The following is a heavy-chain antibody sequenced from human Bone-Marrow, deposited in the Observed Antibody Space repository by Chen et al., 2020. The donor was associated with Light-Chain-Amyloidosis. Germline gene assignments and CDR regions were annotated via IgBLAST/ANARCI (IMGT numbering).Heavy chain of an antibody. D-gene: IGHD3-16*02. CDR2: IYYSGST. J-gene: IGHJ5*02. Sequence: QVQLQESGPGLVKPSETLSLTCTVSGGSISSYYWSWIRQPPGKGLEWIGYIYYSGSTNYNPSLKSRVTISVDTSNNQFSLKLSSVTAADTAVYYCARDPYDYVWGSYRPNNNWFDPWGQGTLVTVSS. CDR3: ARDPYDYVWGSYRPNNNWFDP. V-gene: IGHV4-59*01. CDR1: GGSISSYY.